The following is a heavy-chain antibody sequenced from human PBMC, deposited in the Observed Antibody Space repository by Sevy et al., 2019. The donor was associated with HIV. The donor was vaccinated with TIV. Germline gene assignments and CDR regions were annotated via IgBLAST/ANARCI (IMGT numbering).Heavy chain of an antibody. D-gene: IGHD6-19*01. Sequence: ASVKVSCKASGYNFYIHWVRQAPRQRLEWMERVTPNSGATTYAQRLQGRVAMTMDTSISTAYMELSGLKSDDTAIYYCACHSLGWYNWFDPWGQGTLVTVSS. J-gene: IGHJ5*02. CDR2: VTPNSGAT. V-gene: IGHV1-2*06. CDR1: GYNFY. CDR3: ACHSLGWYNWFDP.